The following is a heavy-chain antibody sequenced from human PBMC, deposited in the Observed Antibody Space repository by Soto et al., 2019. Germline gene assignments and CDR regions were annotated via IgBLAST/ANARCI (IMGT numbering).Heavy chain of an antibody. CDR3: AKDLGYCSGGSCYHYYYYYGMDV. V-gene: IGHV3-30*18. CDR1: GFTFSSYG. Sequence: PGGSLRLSCAASGFTFSSYGMHWVRQPPGKGLEWVAVISYDGSNKYYADSVKGRFTISRDNTKNTLYLQMNSLRAEDTAVYYCAKDLGYCSGGSCYHYYYYYGMDVWGQGTTVTVSS. J-gene: IGHJ6*02. CDR2: ISYDGSNK. D-gene: IGHD2-15*01.